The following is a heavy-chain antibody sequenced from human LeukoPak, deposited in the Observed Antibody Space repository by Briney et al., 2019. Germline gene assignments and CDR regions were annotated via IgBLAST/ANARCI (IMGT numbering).Heavy chain of an antibody. V-gene: IGHV3-30*02. D-gene: IGHD3-10*01. Sequence: GGSLRLSCAASGFTFSSYGMHWVRQAPGKGLEWVAFIRYDGSNKYYADSVKGRFTISRDNSKNTLYLQMNSLRAEDTAVYYCAANDFYGSQPFDYWGQGTLVTVSS. CDR2: IRYDGSNK. CDR1: GFTFSSYG. CDR3: AANDFYGSQPFDY. J-gene: IGHJ4*02.